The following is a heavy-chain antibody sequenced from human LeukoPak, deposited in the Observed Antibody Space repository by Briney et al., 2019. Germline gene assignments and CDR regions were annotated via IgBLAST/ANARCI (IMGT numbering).Heavy chain of an antibody. Sequence: SVKVSCKASGYTFTSYYMHWVRQAPGQGLEWMGGIIPIFGTANYAQKFQGRVTITADESTSTAYMELSSLRSEDTAVYYCAKDTPYSSSWPYFHAFDIWGQGTMVTVSS. D-gene: IGHD6-13*01. J-gene: IGHJ3*02. V-gene: IGHV1-69*13. CDR3: AKDTPYSSSWPYFHAFDI. CDR2: IIPIFGTA. CDR1: GYTFTSYY.